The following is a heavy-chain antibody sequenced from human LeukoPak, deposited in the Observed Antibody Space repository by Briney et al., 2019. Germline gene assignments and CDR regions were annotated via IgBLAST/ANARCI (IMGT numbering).Heavy chain of an antibody. V-gene: IGHV3-20*04. CDR2: INWNGGST. D-gene: IGHD3-22*01. J-gene: IGHJ4*02. CDR3: ARGGYYYDSSGYYYYLDY. Sequence: GGSLRLSCAASGFTFSSYAMSWVRQAPGKGLEWVSGINWNGGSTGYADSVKGRFTISRDNAKNSLYLQMNSLRAEETALYYCARGGYYYDSSGYYYYLDYWGQGTLVTVSS. CDR1: GFTFSSYA.